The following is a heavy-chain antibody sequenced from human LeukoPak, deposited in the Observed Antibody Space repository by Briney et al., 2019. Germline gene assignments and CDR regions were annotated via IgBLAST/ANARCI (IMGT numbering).Heavy chain of an antibody. Sequence: SETLSLTCTVSGGSISSYYWSWIRQPPGKGLEWIGYVYYSGSTNYNPSLKSRVTISVDTSKNQFSLKLSSVTAADTAVYYCARQIVVVVAATNRWYFDYWGQGTLVTVSS. J-gene: IGHJ4*02. D-gene: IGHD2-15*01. CDR2: VYYSGST. CDR3: ARQIVVVVAATNRWYFDY. CDR1: GGSISSYY. V-gene: IGHV4-59*01.